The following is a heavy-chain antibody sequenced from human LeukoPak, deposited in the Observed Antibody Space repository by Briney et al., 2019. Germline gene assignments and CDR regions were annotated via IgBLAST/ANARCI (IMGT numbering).Heavy chain of an antibody. CDR1: GFTFSGYT. CDR3: ARDYGYAFDT. Sequence: GGSLRLSCAASGFTFSGYTLNWVRQAPGKGLEWVSYISRTSDIVSYADSARGRFTISRDNAKNSLYLQMSSLRAEDTAVYYCARDYGYAFDTWGQGTMVTVPS. D-gene: IGHD3-16*01. CDR2: ISRTSDIV. J-gene: IGHJ3*02. V-gene: IGHV3-48*01.